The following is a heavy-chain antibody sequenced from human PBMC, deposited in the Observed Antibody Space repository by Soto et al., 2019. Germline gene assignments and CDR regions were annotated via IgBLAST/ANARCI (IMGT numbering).Heavy chain of an antibody. J-gene: IGHJ6*02. D-gene: IGHD6-13*01. CDR2: ISAYNGNT. V-gene: IGHV1-18*01. CDR1: GYTFTSYG. CDR3: VTDSIAAAGTPAYYYGMDV. Sequence: ASVKVSCKASGYTFTSYGISWVRQAPGQGLEWMGWISAYNGNTNYAQKLQGRVTMTTDTSTSTAYMELRSLRSDDTAVYYCVTDSIAAAGTPAYYYGMDVWGQGTTVTVS.